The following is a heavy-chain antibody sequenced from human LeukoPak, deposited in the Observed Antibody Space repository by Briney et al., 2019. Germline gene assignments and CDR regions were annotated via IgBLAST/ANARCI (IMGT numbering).Heavy chain of an antibody. Sequence: GGSLRLSCAASGFTFSSYAMSWVRQAPGKGLEWVSAISGSGGSTYYADSVKGRFTISRDNSKNTLYLQMNSLRAEDTAVYYCGKVGEPYYYGMDVWGQGTTVTVSS. CDR2: ISGSGGST. D-gene: IGHD1-26*01. CDR3: GKVGEPYYYGMDV. J-gene: IGHJ6*02. V-gene: IGHV3-23*01. CDR1: GFTFSSYA.